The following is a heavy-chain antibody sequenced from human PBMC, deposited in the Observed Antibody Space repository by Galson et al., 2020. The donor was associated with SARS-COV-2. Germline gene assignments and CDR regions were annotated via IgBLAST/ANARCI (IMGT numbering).Heavy chain of an antibody. D-gene: IGHD2-8*02. CDR2: ISWNSGSI. CDR1: GFTFDDYA. V-gene: IGHV3-9*01. J-gene: IGHJ5*02. CDR3: AKEGTENWFEP. Sequence: GGSLRLSCAASGFTFDDYAMHWVRQAPGKGLEWVSGISWNSGSIGYADSVKGRFTISRDNAKNSLYLQMNSLRAEDTALYYCAKEGTENWFEPWGQGTLFSVSS.